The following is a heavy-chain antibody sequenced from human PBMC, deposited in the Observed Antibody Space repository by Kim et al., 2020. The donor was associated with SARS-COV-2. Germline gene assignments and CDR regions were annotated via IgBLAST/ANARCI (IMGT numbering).Heavy chain of an antibody. CDR3: ARDRFGELFFFDY. D-gene: IGHD3-10*01. V-gene: IGHV1-3*01. Sequence: SQKVQGRVHITRDTSASTAYMELSSLRSEDTAVYYCARDRFGELFFFDYWGQGTLVTVSS. J-gene: IGHJ4*02.